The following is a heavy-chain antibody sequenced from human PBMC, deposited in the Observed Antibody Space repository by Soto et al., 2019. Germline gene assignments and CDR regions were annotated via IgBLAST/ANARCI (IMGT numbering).Heavy chain of an antibody. J-gene: IGHJ4*02. CDR2: IYYSGST. CDR1: GGSISSGGYY. V-gene: IGHV4-31*03. CDR3: ARISGSSSWYRVDY. Sequence: PSETLSLTCTVSGGSISSGGYYWSWIRQHPGKGLEWIGYIYYSGSTYYNPSLKSRVTISVDTSKNQFSLKLSSVTAADTAVYYCARISGSSSWYRVDYWGQGTLVTVSS. D-gene: IGHD6-13*01.